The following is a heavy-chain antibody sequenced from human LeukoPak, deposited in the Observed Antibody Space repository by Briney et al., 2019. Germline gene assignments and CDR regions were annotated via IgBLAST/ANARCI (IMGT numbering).Heavy chain of an antibody. J-gene: IGHJ4*02. CDR2: IYYTGTT. Sequence: SETLSLTCAVSGASITSYYWSWIRQPPGKGLEWIGYIYYTGTTYRNPSLKSRVTISIDTSKSQFSLKLSSVTAADTAVYYCARGSIVGGLGSQYNFDYWGQGILVTVSS. CDR3: ARGSIVGGLGSQYNFDY. D-gene: IGHD1-26*01. CDR1: GASITSYY. V-gene: IGHV4-59*01.